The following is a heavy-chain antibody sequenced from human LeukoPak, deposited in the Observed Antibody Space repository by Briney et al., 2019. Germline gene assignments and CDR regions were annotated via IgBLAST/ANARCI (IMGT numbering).Heavy chain of an antibody. D-gene: IGHD3-10*01. Sequence: PGGSLRLSCAASEFTFSSYWMHWVRQAPGTGPVWVARINSDGSTTNYADSVKGRFTISRENAKNSLYLQMNSLRAAATAVYYCARGLTRGAFDIWGQGTMVTVSS. CDR1: EFTFSSYW. CDR3: ARGLTRGAFDI. CDR2: INSDGSTT. J-gene: IGHJ3*02. V-gene: IGHV3-74*01.